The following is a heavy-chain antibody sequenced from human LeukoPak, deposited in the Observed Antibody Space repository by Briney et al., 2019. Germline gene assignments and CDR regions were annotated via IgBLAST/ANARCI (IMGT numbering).Heavy chain of an antibody. CDR1: GGSFSGYY. J-gene: IGHJ5*02. D-gene: IGHD6-13*01. CDR2: INHSGST. V-gene: IGHV4-34*01. Sequence: SETLPLTCAVYGGSFSGYYWSWIRQPPGKGLESIGEINHSGSTNYNPSLKSRVAISVDTSKNQFSLKLSSVTAADTAVYYCARGEMAAAGQTNNWFDPWGQGTLVTVSS. CDR3: ARGEMAAAGQTNNWFDP.